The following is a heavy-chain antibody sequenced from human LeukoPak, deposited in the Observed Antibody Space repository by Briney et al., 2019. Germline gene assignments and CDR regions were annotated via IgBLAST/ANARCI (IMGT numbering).Heavy chain of an antibody. J-gene: IGHJ4*02. CDR3: ARGTSGSYSHFDY. Sequence: SETLSLTCTVSGGSISSGSYYWSWIRQPAGKGLEWIGRIYTSGSTNYNPSLKSLATISVDTSKNQCSLKLSSVTAADTDVYYCARGTSGSYSHFDYWGQGTLVTVSS. CDR2: IYTSGST. CDR1: GGSISSGSYY. V-gene: IGHV4-61*02. D-gene: IGHD1-26*01.